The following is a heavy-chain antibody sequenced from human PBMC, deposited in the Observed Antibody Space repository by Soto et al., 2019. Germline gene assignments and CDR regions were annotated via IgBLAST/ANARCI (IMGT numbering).Heavy chain of an antibody. CDR2: IYSSGGT. J-gene: IGHJ5*02. D-gene: IGHD3-3*01. CDR1: GGAIGGYY. CDR3: ARGQRFSDSFDP. V-gene: IGHV4-4*07. Sequence: SETLSLTCTVSGGAIGGYYWTWIRQSAGKGLEWIGRIYSSGGTKYNPSLQSRVTMSLDTSKNQFSLRLSSVTAADTAVYYCARGQRFSDSFDPWGQGTLVTVSS.